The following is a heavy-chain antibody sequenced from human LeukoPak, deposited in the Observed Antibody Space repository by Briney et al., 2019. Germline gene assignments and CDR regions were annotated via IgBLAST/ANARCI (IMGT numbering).Heavy chain of an antibody. CDR2: ITVMPGTA. V-gene: IGHV1-69*11. Sequence: GASVKVSCKASGGTFSSYAIAWVRQAPGQGLEWVGRITVMPGTANYAQKFQDRVTITTGESTRTSYMEVSSLRSEDTAVYFCATELRGYSFGYDPWGQGTLVTVSS. CDR1: GGTFSSYA. CDR3: ATELRGYSFGYDP. D-gene: IGHD5-12*01. J-gene: IGHJ5*02.